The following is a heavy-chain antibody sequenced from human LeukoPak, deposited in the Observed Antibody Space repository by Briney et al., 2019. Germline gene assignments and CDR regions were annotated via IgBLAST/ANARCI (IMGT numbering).Heavy chain of an antibody. V-gene: IGHV3-30*02. CDR1: GFTFSSYG. D-gene: IGHD3-3*01. J-gene: IGHJ4*02. CDR2: IRYDGSNK. Sequence: GGSLRLSCAASGFTFSSYGMHWVRQAPGKGLEWVAFIRYDGSNKYYADSVKGRFTISRDNSKNTLYLQMNSLRAEDTAVYYCAKDRGFWSGEDYFDYWGQGTLVTVPS. CDR3: AKDRGFWSGEDYFDY.